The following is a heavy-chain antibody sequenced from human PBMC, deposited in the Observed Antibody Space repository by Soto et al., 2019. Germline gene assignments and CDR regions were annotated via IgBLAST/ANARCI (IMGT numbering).Heavy chain of an antibody. D-gene: IGHD3-10*01. Sequence: EVQLLESGGGLVQPGGSLRVSCAASGFTFSNYAMTWVRQAPGQGLEWVSSISGRGGTTDYADSVKGRSTISRDKSKNILYRQMNHLRAEDTAVYYCARGRENMKASMDVWGQGTPGTVSS. CDR1: GFTFSNYA. J-gene: IGHJ6*02. V-gene: IGHV3-23*01. CDR3: ARGRENMKASMDV. CDR2: ISGRGGTT.